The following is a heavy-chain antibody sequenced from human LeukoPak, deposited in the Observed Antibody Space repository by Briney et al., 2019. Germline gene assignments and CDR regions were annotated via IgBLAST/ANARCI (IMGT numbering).Heavy chain of an antibody. CDR3: ARGQPYGDYNYFDP. CDR1: GYIFNDYG. D-gene: IGHD4-17*01. J-gene: IGHJ5*02. CDR2: INPSTGGT. Sequence: ASVKVSCKASGYIFNDYGISWVRQAPGQGLEWMGRINPSTGGTNSAQKFQGRVTMTRDTSISTAYMELSRLTSDDTAIYYCARGQPYGDYNYFDPWGQGTLVTVSS. V-gene: IGHV1-2*06.